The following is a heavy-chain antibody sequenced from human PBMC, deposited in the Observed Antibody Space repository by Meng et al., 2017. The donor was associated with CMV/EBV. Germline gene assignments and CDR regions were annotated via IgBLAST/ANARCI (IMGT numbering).Heavy chain of an antibody. CDR1: GFTFSSYE. CDR2: IRYDGSNK. Sequence: GESLKISCAASGFTFSSYEMNWVRQAPGKGLEWVAFIRYDGSNKYYADSVKGRFTISRDNSKNTLYLQMNSLRAEDTAVYYCANLAGGVPAANYWGQGTLVTVSS. V-gene: IGHV3-30*02. CDR3: ANLAGGVPAANY. J-gene: IGHJ4*02. D-gene: IGHD2-2*01.